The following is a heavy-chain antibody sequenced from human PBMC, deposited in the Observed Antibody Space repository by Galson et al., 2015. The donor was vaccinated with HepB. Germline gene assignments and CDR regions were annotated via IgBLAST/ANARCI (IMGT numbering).Heavy chain of an antibody. J-gene: IGHJ4*02. D-gene: IGHD6-13*01. V-gene: IGHV3-11*03. Sequence: FTISRDNAKNSLYLQMNSLRAEDTAVYYCATQLNSSWYPGPYYFDYWGQGTLVTVSS. CDR3: ATQLNSSWYPGPYYFDY.